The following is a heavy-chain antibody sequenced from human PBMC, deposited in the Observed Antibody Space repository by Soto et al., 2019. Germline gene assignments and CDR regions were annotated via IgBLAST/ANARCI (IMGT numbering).Heavy chain of an antibody. D-gene: IGHD6-13*01. Sequence: ASVKVSCKASGYTFTGYYMHWVRQAPGQGLEWMGWINPNSGGTNYAQKFQGWVTMTRDTSISTAYMELSRLRSDDTAVYYCARDGAAAGTGLNWFDPWGQGTLVTVSS. CDR3: ARDGAAAGTGLNWFDP. J-gene: IGHJ5*02. V-gene: IGHV1-2*04. CDR2: INPNSGGT. CDR1: GYTFTGYY.